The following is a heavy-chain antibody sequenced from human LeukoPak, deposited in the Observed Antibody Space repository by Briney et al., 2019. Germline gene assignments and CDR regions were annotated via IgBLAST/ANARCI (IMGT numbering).Heavy chain of an antibody. J-gene: IGHJ4*02. CDR2: ISAYNGST. V-gene: IGHV1-18*01. CDR1: GYTFASYG. CDR3: ARHILSGYDFDY. D-gene: IGHD5-12*01. Sequence: ASVKVSCKASGYTFASYGISWVRQAPGQGLEWMGWISAYNGSTNYAQKLQGRVTMTTDTSTSTAYMELRSLRSDDTAVYYCARHILSGYDFDYWGQGTLVTVSS.